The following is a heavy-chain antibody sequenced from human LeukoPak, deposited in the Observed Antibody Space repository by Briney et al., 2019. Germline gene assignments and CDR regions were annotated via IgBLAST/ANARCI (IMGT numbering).Heavy chain of an antibody. J-gene: IGHJ3*02. V-gene: IGHV1-8*01. D-gene: IGHD2-21*01. Sequence: GASVKVSCKASGYTFTSYDINWVRQATGQGLKWMGWMNPNSGNTGYAQKFQGRVTMTRNTSISTAYMELSSLRSEDTAVYYCAREVVIAIYAFDIWGQGTMVTVSS. CDR2: MNPNSGNT. CDR3: AREVVIAIYAFDI. CDR1: GYTFTSYD.